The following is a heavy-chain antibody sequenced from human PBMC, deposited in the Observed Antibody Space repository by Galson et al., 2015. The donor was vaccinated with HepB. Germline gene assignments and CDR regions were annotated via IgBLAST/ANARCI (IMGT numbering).Heavy chain of an antibody. CDR3: ARDLIPAITIFGVVTTEDAFDI. CDR1: GFTFSSYW. V-gene: IGHV3-74*01. Sequence: SLRLSCAASGFTFSSYWMHWVRQAPGKGLVWVSRINSDGSSTSYADSVKGRFTVSRDNAKNTLYLQMNSLRAEDTAVYYCARDLIPAITIFGVVTTEDAFDIWGQGTMVTVSS. J-gene: IGHJ3*02. CDR2: INSDGSST. D-gene: IGHD3-3*01.